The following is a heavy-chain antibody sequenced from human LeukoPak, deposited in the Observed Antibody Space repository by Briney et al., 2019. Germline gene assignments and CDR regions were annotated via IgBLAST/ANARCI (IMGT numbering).Heavy chain of an antibody. CDR2: VHLSGRT. CDR1: GGSISSTNW. Sequence: PSETLSLTCGVSGGSISSTNWWTWVRQPPGEGLEWIGEVHLSGRTNYNPSLKSRVTISVDTSKNQFSLKLSSVTAADTAVYYCASLHGYGSGSPWGQGTLVTVSS. D-gene: IGHD3-10*01. J-gene: IGHJ5*02. V-gene: IGHV4-4*02. CDR3: ASLHGYGSGSP.